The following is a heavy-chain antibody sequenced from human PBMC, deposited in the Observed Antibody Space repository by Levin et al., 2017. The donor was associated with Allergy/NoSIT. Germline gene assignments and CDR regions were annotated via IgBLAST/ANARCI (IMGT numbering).Heavy chain of an antibody. J-gene: IGHJ3*02. Sequence: QAGGSLRLSCAASGFTFDAYAMHWVRQAPGKGLEWVSGISWNSGNIHYADSVKGRFTISRDNAKNSLYLQMNTLRAEDTALYYCAKAGGIAATLNAFDIWGQGTMVTVSS. CDR1: GFTFDAYA. CDR3: AKAGGIAATLNAFDI. D-gene: IGHD6-13*01. V-gene: IGHV3-9*01. CDR2: ISWNSGNI.